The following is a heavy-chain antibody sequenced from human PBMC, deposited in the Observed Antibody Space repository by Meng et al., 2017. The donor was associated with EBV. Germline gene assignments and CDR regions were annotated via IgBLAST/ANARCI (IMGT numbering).Heavy chain of an antibody. J-gene: IGHJ4*02. Sequence: QIHLKYSCPTRVKPTQTLTLSCTFSGFSLSTSGVGVGRIRQPPGKALEWLALIYWDDDKRYSPSLKSRLTITKDTSKNQVVLTMTNMDPVDTATYYCAHSRVGATEFDYWGQGTLVTVSS. V-gene: IGHV2-5*02. CDR3: AHSRVGATEFDY. D-gene: IGHD1-26*01. CDR2: IYWDDDK. CDR1: GFSLSTSGVG.